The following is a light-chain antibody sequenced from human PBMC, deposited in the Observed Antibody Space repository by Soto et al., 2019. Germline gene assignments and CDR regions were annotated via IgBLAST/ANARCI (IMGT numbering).Light chain of an antibody. Sequence: QSALTQPASVSGSPGQSITISCTGTSSDVGGYNYVSWYQQHPGKAPKLMIYDVSNRPSGVSNRFSGSKSGNTASLTISGRQAEEEADYYCSSYTSRSTPVFGGGPKLPAL. J-gene: IGLJ2*01. CDR1: SSDVGGYNY. CDR3: SSYTSRSTPV. CDR2: DVS. V-gene: IGLV2-14*01.